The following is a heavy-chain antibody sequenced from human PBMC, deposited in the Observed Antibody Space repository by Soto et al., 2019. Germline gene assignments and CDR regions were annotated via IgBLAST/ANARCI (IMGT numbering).Heavy chain of an antibody. V-gene: IGHV3-33*01. Sequence: QVQLVESGGGVVQPGRSLRLSCATSGFTFSSYGMHWVRQAPGKGLEWVAVIWYDGSNRYYPDSVRGRFTISRDNSKTTLYLQMNSLRAEDTAVYYCARDVRGGYSYGFDYWGQGTRVTVSS. CDR3: ARDVRGGYSYGFDY. CDR2: IWYDGSNR. J-gene: IGHJ4*02. D-gene: IGHD5-18*01. CDR1: GFTFSSYG.